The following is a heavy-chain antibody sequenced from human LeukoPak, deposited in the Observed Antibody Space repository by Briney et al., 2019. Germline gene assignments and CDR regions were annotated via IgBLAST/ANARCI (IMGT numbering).Heavy chain of an antibody. CDR3: AKDGLKDSFGVVIPYYFDY. D-gene: IGHD3-3*01. Sequence: GGSLRLSCAASGFTFSNNWMHWVRQAPGKGLVWVSRINSDGRTTTYADSVKGRFTISRDNAKNTLYLQMNSLRAGDTAVYYCAKDGLKDSFGVVIPYYFDYWGQGTLVTVSS. J-gene: IGHJ4*02. CDR1: GFTFSNNW. V-gene: IGHV3-74*01. CDR2: INSDGRTT.